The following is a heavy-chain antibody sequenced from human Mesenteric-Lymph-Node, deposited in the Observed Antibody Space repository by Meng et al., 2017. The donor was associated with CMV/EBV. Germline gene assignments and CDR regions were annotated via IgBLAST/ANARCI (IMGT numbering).Heavy chain of an antibody. CDR1: GFTFSKYW. J-gene: IGHJ6*02. Sequence: GGSLRLSCAASGFTFSKYWMHWARQVPGKGLVWVSRINSVASSTSYADSVKGRFTISRDNAKDTLYLQMNSLRAEDTAVYYCAKDLYCSTTSCWRYYYYYCGMDVWGQGTTVTVSS. CDR3: AKDLYCSTTSCWRYYYYYCGMDV. D-gene: IGHD2-2*01. CDR2: INSVASST. V-gene: IGHV3-74*01.